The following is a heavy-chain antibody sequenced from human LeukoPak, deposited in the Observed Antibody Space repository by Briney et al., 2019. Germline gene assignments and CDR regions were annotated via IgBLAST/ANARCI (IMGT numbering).Heavy chain of an antibody. CDR1: GYTLTELS. D-gene: IGHD3-22*01. Sequence: ASVKVSCKVSGYTLTELSMHWVRQAPGKGLEWMGGFDPEDGETNYAQKFQGRVTMTEDTSTDTAYMELSSLRSEDTAVYYCATVEFLRLDSSGYYPFDYWGQGTLVTVSS. J-gene: IGHJ4*02. CDR2: FDPEDGET. CDR3: ATVEFLRLDSSGYYPFDY. V-gene: IGHV1-24*01.